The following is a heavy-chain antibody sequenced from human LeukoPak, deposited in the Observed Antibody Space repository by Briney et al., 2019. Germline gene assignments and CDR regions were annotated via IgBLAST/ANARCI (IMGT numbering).Heavy chain of an antibody. CDR1: GFTFSSYA. CDR3: ARAGTAVRLGMGFDS. J-gene: IGHJ4*02. V-gene: IGHV3-30*04. CDR2: ISYDGSNK. Sequence: GRSLRLSCAASGFTFSSYAMHWVRQAPGKGLEWVAVISYDGSNKYYADSVKGRLTVSRDNAKNSLYLQMNSLRVEDTAIYYCARAGTAVRLGMGFDSWGQGTLVTVSS. D-gene: IGHD6-19*01.